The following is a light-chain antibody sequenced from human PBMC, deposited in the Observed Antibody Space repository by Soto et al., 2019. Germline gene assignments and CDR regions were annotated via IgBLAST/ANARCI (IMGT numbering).Light chain of an antibody. CDR1: SSDVGGYDY. Sequence: QSVLTQPASVSGSPGQSITLSCTGSSSDVGGYDYVSWYQQRPGKAPKLLIYEVRDRPSGVSSRFSGSKSGNTASLTISGLQAEDEGDYYCSSHTSLATHVLFGGGTKVTVL. J-gene: IGLJ2*01. CDR2: EVR. CDR3: SSHTSLATHVL. V-gene: IGLV2-14*01.